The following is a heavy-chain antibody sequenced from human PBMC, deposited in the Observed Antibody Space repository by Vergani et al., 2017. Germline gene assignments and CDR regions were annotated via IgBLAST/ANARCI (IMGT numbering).Heavy chain of an antibody. V-gene: IGHV3-21*01. Sequence: EVQLLESGGGLVQPGGSLRLSCAASGFTFSSYSMNWVRQAPGKGLEWVSSISSSSSYIYYADSVKGRFTISRDNAKNSLYLQMNSLRAEDTAVYYCATVGGSKYYYYGMDVWGQGTTVTVSS. CDR3: ATVGGSKYYYYGMDV. CDR2: ISSSSSYI. J-gene: IGHJ6*02. D-gene: IGHD3-16*01. CDR1: GFTFSSYS.